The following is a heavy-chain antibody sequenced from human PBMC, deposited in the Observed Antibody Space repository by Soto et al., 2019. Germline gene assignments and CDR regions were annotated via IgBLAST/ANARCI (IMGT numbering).Heavy chain of an antibody. J-gene: IGHJ6*02. CDR2: MNQNGSKK. Sequence: EVQLVESGGGLVQPGGSLRLSCTVSGFTFGNYWMTWVRQAPGKGLEWVANMNQNGSKKYYVDSVKGRFAISRDNAKNSLYLQMNSLSAEDTAVYYCASQRVSYAMDVWGQGTTVTVS. D-gene: IGHD1-1*01. V-gene: IGHV3-7*05. CDR1: GFTFGNYW. CDR3: ASQRVSYAMDV.